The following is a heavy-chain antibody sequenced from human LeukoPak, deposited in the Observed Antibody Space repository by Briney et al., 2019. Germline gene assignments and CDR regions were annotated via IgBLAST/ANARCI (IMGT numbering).Heavy chain of an antibody. Sequence: SQTLSLTCAISGDSVSSNSAAWNWIRQSPSRGLEWLGRTYYRSKWYNGYAVSVKSRITVNPDTSENQFSLQLNSVTPEDTAVYYCARDSDEFDAFDIWGQGTMVTVSS. V-gene: IGHV6-1*01. CDR3: ARDSDEFDAFDI. CDR1: GDSVSSNSAA. D-gene: IGHD1-26*01. CDR2: TYYRSKWYN. J-gene: IGHJ3*02.